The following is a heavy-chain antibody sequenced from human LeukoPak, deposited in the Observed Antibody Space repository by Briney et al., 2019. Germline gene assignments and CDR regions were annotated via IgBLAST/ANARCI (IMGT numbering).Heavy chain of an antibody. CDR1: GYTFTSYD. CDR3: AIRPATIQPDY. J-gene: IGHJ4*02. D-gene: IGHD5-12*01. Sequence: GASVKVSCEASGYTFTSYDINWVRQATGQGLEWMGWMNPNSGNTGYAQKFQGRVTMTRNTPISTAYMELSSLRSEDTAVYYCAIRPATIQPDYWGQGTLVTVSS. CDR2: MNPNSGNT. V-gene: IGHV1-8*01.